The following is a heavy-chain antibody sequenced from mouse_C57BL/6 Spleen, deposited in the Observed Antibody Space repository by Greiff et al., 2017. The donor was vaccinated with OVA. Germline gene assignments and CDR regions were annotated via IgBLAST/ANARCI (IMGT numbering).Heavy chain of an antibody. V-gene: IGHV1-15*01. D-gene: IGHD4-1*01. CDR2: IDPETGGT. CDR1: GYTFTDYE. J-gene: IGHJ2*01. CDR3: TRNWDGVLDY. Sequence: QVQLQQSGAELVRPGASVTLSCKASGYTFTDYEMHWVKQTPVHGLEWIGAIDPETGGTAYNQKFKGKAILTADKSSSTAYMELRSLTSEDSAVYYGTRNWDGVLDYWGQGTTLTVSS.